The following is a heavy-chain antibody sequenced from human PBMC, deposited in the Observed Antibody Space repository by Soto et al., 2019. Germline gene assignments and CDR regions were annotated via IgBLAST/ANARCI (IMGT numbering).Heavy chain of an antibody. Sequence: GSGPTLVNPTQTLTLTCTFSGFSLSTSGVGVGWIRQPPGKALEWLALIYWDDDKRYSPSLKSRLTITKDTSKNQVVLTMTNMDPVDTATYYCAHRLYYYGSGSYYFDYWGQGTLVTVSS. D-gene: IGHD3-10*01. CDR1: GFSLSTSGVG. CDR3: AHRLYYYGSGSYYFDY. V-gene: IGHV2-5*02. CDR2: IYWDDDK. J-gene: IGHJ4*02.